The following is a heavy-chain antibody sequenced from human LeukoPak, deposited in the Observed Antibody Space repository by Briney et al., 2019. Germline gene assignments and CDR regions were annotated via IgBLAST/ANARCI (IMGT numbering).Heavy chain of an antibody. J-gene: IGHJ4*02. D-gene: IGHD2-2*01. CDR1: GFTFDDYG. Sequence: GGSLRLSCAASGFTFDDYGMSWVRHAPGKGLEWVSGINWNGGSTGYADSVKGRFTISRDNAKNSLYLQMNSLRAEDTAVYYCAGPMGPAAIFGFDYWGQGTLVTVSS. V-gene: IGHV3-20*04. CDR2: INWNGGST. CDR3: AGPMGPAAIFGFDY.